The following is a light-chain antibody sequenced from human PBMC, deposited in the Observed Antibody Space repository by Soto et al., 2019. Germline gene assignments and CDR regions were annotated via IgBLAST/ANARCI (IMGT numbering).Light chain of an antibody. CDR2: KAS. V-gene: IGKV1-5*03. CDR1: QNIGDW. CDR3: QHYNSYSEA. J-gene: IGKJ1*01. Sequence: DIPMTQSPSTLSASVGDRVTIACRASQNIGDWLAWYQQKPGKAPNLLIYKASTLKSGVPSRFSGSGSGTEFTLTISSLQPDDFATYYCQHYNSYSEAFGQGTKVDI.